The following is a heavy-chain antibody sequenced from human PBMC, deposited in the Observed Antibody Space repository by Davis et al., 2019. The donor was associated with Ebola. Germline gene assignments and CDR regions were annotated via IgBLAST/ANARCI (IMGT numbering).Heavy chain of an antibody. D-gene: IGHD1-26*01. J-gene: IGHJ4*02. V-gene: IGHV3-48*02. CDR2: ISSTSRTI. CDR3: AREGYTGYVRISGSYYADY. CDR1: GFPFSNYA. Sequence: GGSLRLSCAASGFPFSNYAMTWVRQAPGKGLEWVSYISSTSRTIYYADSVKGRFTISRDNARNSVYLQLNSLTDEDTAVYFCAREGYTGYVRISGSYYADYWGQGTLVTVSS.